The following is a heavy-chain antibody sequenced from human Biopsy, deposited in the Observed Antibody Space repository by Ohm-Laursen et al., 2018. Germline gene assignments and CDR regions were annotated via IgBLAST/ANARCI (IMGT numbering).Heavy chain of an antibody. CDR3: TRGGYYYDSLAYYYWFDP. CDR1: GYTFTGYH. D-gene: IGHD3-22*01. V-gene: IGHV1-2*02. Sequence: VSSVKVSCKASGYTFTGYHVHWVRQAPGQGLEWMGWINAKTGDTNYAQKFQGRVTMTRDTSISTAYVDLGSLRSDDTAVYYCTRGGYYYDSLAYYYWFDPWGQGTLVTVSS. J-gene: IGHJ5*02. CDR2: INAKTGDT.